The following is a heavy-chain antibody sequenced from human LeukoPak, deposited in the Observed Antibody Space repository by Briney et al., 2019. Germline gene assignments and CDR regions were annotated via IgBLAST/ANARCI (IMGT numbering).Heavy chain of an antibody. J-gene: IGHJ4*02. V-gene: IGHV1-2*02. D-gene: IGHD3-22*01. CDR2: INPNSGGT. CDR1: GYTFTGYY. Sequence: GASVKVSCKASGYTFTGYYMHWVRQAPGQGLEWMGWINPNSGGTNYAQKFQGRVTMTRDTSKNQFSLKLSSVTAADTAVYYCATGIDYYDVFDYWGQGTLVTVSS. CDR3: ATGIDYYDVFDY.